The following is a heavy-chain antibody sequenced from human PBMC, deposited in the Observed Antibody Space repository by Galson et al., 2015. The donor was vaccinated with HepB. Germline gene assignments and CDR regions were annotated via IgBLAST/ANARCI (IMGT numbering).Heavy chain of an antibody. CDR3: ARDVVGAFSGNYYYYMDV. D-gene: IGHD1-26*01. CDR1: GGTFRSYA. V-gene: IGHV1-69*13. J-gene: IGHJ6*03. Sequence: SVKVSCKASGGTFRSYAISWVRQAPGQGLEWMGGIIPIFGTANYAQKFQGRVTITADESTSTAYMELSSLRSEDTAVYYCARDVVGAFSGNYYYYMDVWGKGTTVTVSS. CDR2: IIPIFGTA.